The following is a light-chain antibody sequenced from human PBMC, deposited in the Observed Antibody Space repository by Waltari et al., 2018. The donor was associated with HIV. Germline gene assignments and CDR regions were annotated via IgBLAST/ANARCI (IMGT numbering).Light chain of an antibody. CDR1: SSNIGADYD. J-gene: IGLJ2*01. CDR3: QSYDSSLFWV. V-gene: IGLV1-40*01. Sequence: QSVLTQPPSLSGAPGQRVTISCIGTSSNIGADYDVHWYRQVSGAAPKLLILRTDARPSGGPDRFCGSRSGASASLVINGLQTDDEADYYCQSYDSSLFWVFGGGTKLTVL. CDR2: RTD.